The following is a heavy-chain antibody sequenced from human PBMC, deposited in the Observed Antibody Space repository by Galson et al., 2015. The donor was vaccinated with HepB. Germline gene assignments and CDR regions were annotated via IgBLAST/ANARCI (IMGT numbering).Heavy chain of an antibody. Sequence: SLRLSCAASGFTFSTNWMTWVRRSPGKGLEWVASINQDGSEKYYVDSVKGRFTISRDNAENSLYLQMNSLKAEDTAVYYCAGGAWEPRYWGQGTLVTVSS. V-gene: IGHV3-7*03. J-gene: IGHJ4*02. CDR3: AGGAWEPRY. D-gene: IGHD1-26*01. CDR1: GFTFSTNW. CDR2: INQDGSEK.